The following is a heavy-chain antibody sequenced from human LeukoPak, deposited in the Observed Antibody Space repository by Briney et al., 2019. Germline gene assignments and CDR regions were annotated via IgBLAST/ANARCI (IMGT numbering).Heavy chain of an antibody. CDR1: GFTFSSYW. CDR2: INSDGSST. CDR3: ARDLTRQWLVPSYYFDY. J-gene: IGHJ4*02. D-gene: IGHD6-19*01. Sequence: PGGSLRLSCAASGFTFSSYWMHWVRQAPGKGLVWVSRINSDGSSTSYADSVKGRFTISRDNAKNTLYLQMNSLRAEDTAVYYCARDLTRQWLVPSYYFDYWGQGTLVTVSS. V-gene: IGHV3-74*01.